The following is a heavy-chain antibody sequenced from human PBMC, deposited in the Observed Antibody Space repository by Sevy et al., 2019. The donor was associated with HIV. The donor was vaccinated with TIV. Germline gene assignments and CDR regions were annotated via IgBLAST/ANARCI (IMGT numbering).Heavy chain of an antibody. D-gene: IGHD1-26*01. CDR3: ARLGVGGWERDRDY. CDR1: GGSISSSSYY. J-gene: IGHJ4*02. V-gene: IGHV4-39*01. Sequence: SETLSLTCTVSGGSISSSSYYWGWIRQPPGKGLEWIGSIYYSGSTYYNPSLKSRVTISVDTSKNQFSLKLSSVTAADTAVYYCARLGVGGWERDRDYWGQGTLVTVSS. CDR2: IYYSGST.